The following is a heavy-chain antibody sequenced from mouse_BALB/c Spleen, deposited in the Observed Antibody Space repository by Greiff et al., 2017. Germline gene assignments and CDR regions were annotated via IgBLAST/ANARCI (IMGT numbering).Heavy chain of an antibody. D-gene: IGHD1-2*01. CDR1: GFTFNSYG. CDR2: INSNGGST. CDR3: ARYYGYGYFDD. Sequence: EVKVVESGGGLVQPGGSLKLSCAASGFTFNSYGMSWVRQTPDKRLELVATINSNGGSTYYPDSVKGRFTISRDNAKNTLYLQMSSLKSEDTAMYYCARYYGYGYFDDWGQGTTLTVSS. V-gene: IGHV5-6-3*01. J-gene: IGHJ2*01.